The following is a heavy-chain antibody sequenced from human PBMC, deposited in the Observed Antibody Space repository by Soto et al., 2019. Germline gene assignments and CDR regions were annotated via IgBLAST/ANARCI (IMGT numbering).Heavy chain of an antibody. CDR2: ISSSSSYI. Sequence: EVQLVESGGGLVKPGGCLRLSCAASGFTFSSYSINWVRQAPGKGLEWVSSISSSSSYICYADSVKGRFTISRDNAKNSLYLQMNSLRAEDTAVYYCARDKEQQLVRGWFDPWGQGTLVTVSS. CDR3: ARDKEQQLVRGWFDP. CDR1: GFTFSSYS. D-gene: IGHD6-13*01. V-gene: IGHV3-21*01. J-gene: IGHJ5*02.